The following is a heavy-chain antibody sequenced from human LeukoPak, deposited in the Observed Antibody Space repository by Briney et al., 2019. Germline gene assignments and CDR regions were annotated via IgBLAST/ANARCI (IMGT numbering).Heavy chain of an antibody. V-gene: IGHV5-51*01. CDR2: ISPDGSDT. D-gene: IGHD6-13*01. CDR3: ARLTSSWSFDY. J-gene: IGHJ4*02. Sequence: GESLKISCKGSGDSFTNYWIGWGRQMPGKGLEWMGIISPDGSDTRYSPSFQGQVTISADNSITTAYLQWSSLKASDTAMYYCARLTSSWSFDYWGQGTLVTVSS. CDR1: GDSFTNYW.